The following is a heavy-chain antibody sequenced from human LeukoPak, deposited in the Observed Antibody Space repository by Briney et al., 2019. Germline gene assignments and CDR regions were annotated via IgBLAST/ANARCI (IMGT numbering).Heavy chain of an antibody. CDR1: GYSFTSYW. CDR2: IYPGDSDT. V-gene: IGHV5-51*01. Sequence: GESLRISWKGSGYSFTSYWIGWVRQMPGKGLEWMGIIYPGDSDTRYSPSFQGQVPISADKSISTAYLQWSSLKASDTAMYYCARDGGSGSYFTTPGWFDPWGQGTLVTVSS. D-gene: IGHD3-10*01. J-gene: IGHJ5*02. CDR3: ARDGGSGSYFTTPGWFDP.